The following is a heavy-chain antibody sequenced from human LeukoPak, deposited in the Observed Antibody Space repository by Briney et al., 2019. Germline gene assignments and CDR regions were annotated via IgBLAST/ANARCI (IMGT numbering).Heavy chain of an antibody. Sequence: ASVKVSCKXSGYTFTSYDINWVRQATGQGLEWMGWMNPNSGNTGYAQKFQGRVTMTRNTSISTAYMELSSLRSEDTAVYYCARVGEYSSSWYRGDYYYYYMDVWGKGTTVTVSS. CDR3: ARVGEYSSSWYRGDYYYYYMDV. J-gene: IGHJ6*03. V-gene: IGHV1-8*01. D-gene: IGHD6-13*01. CDR1: GYTFTSYD. CDR2: MNPNSGNT.